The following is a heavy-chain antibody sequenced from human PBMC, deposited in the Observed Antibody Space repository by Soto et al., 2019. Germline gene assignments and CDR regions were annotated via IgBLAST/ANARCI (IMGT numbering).Heavy chain of an antibody. V-gene: IGHV4-59*01. J-gene: IGHJ4*02. Sequence: SETLSLTCTVSGGSISSYYWSWIRQPPGKGLEWIGYIYYSGSTNYNPSLKSRVTISVDTSKNQFSLKLSSVTAADTAVYYCARVHPPSLRTTSLGKYYFDYWGQGTLVTVSS. CDR2: IYYSGST. D-gene: IGHD4-17*01. CDR3: ARVHPPSLRTTSLGKYYFDY. CDR1: GGSISSYY.